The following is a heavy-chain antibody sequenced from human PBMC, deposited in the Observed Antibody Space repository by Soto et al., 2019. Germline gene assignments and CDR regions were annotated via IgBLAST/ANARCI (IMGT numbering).Heavy chain of an antibody. V-gene: IGHV3-53*01. CDR1: GFTVSSNY. J-gene: IGHJ4*02. CDR2: IYSGGST. Sequence: PGGSLRLSCAASGFTVSSNYMSWVRQAPGKGLEWVSVIYSGGSTYYADSVKGRFTISRDNAKNSLTLQMNSLRAEDTAVYFCARGSGFTYLHYFDFWGRGTLVTVSS. CDR3: ARGSGFTYLHYFDF. D-gene: IGHD3-10*01.